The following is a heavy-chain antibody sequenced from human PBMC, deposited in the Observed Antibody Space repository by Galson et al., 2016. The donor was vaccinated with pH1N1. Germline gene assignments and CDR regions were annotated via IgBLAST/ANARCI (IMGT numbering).Heavy chain of an antibody. D-gene: IGHD3-10*01. CDR2: INSEGASI. CDR3: ARGDGYDSSGSYADY. Sequence: SLRLSCAASGFHFSYYWMHWFRQGPEKGLAWVSRINSEGASISYADSVRGRFTISRDNAKNTLYLQMNSLRAEDTAVYYCARGDGYDSSGSYADYWGRGTLVIVSS. CDR1: GFHFSYYW. J-gene: IGHJ4*02. V-gene: IGHV3-74*01.